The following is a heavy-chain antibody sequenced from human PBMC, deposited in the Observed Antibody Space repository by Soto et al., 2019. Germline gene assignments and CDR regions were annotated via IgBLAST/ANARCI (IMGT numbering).Heavy chain of an antibody. D-gene: IGHD2-15*01. CDR3: TTVGWDLGYCSGGSCYSFRGLGMDV. CDR2: IKSKTDGGTT. J-gene: IGHJ6*02. Sequence: EVQLVESGGGLVKPGGSLRLSCAASGFTFSNAWMSWVRQAPGKGLEWVGRIKSKTDGGTTDYAAPVKGRFTISRDDSKNTLYLQMNSLKTEDTAVYYCTTVGWDLGYCSGGSCYSFRGLGMDVWGQGTTVTVSS. V-gene: IGHV3-15*01. CDR1: GFTFSNAW.